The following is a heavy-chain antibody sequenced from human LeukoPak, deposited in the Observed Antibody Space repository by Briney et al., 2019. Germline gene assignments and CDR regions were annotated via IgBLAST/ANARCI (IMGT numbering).Heavy chain of an antibody. CDR2: IKQDGSEK. D-gene: IGHD3-10*01. CDR1: GFTFSSYW. J-gene: IGHJ6*03. CDR3: ARDITMVRGAIHYYYYYYMDV. V-gene: IGHV3-7*01. Sequence: QPGGSLRLSCAASGFTFSSYWMSWVRQAPGKGLEWVANIKQDGSEKYYVDSVKGRFTISRDNAKNSLYLQMNSLRAEDTAVYYCARDITMVRGAIHYYYYYYMDVWGKGTTVTISS.